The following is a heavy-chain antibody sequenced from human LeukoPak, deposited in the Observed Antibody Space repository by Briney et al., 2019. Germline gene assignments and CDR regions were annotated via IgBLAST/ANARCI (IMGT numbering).Heavy chain of an antibody. V-gene: IGHV3-20*04. Sequence: TGGSLRLSCAASGFTFDDYGMSWVRQAPGKGLEWVSGINWNGGSTGYADSVKGRFTISRDNAKNSLYLQMNSLRAEDTALYYCARPLHLGYCSSTSCYTVPSDYWGQGTLVTVSS. CDR1: GFTFDDYG. CDR3: ARPLHLGYCSSTSCYTVPSDY. CDR2: INWNGGST. D-gene: IGHD2-2*02. J-gene: IGHJ4*02.